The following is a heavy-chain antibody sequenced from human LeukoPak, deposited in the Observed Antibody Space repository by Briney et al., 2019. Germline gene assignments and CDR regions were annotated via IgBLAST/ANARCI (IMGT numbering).Heavy chain of an antibody. J-gene: IGHJ4*02. V-gene: IGHV3-53*01. CDR3: ASHWGGY. CDR2: IYGDGDTT. D-gene: IGHD3-16*01. Sequence: GGSLRLSCAASGFTVSSNYMSWVRQAPGKGPEWVSIIYGDGDTTYYAGSVKGRFTISRDNSKNTLFLQMNSLRPEDTAVYYCASHWGGYWGQGTLVTVSS. CDR1: GFTVSSNY.